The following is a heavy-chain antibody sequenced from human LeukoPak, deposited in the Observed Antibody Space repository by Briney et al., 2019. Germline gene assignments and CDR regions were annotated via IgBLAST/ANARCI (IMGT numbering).Heavy chain of an antibody. CDR2: IYYSGST. J-gene: IGHJ4*02. D-gene: IGHD3-22*01. Sequence: SETLSLTCTVSGGSISSSSYYWGWIRQPPGKGLEWIGSIYYSGSTYYNPSLKSRVTISVDTSKNQFSLKLGSVTAADTAVYYCARHGHYYDSSGLLDYWGQGTLVTVSS. CDR1: GGSISSSSYY. CDR3: ARHGHYYDSSGLLDY. V-gene: IGHV4-39*01.